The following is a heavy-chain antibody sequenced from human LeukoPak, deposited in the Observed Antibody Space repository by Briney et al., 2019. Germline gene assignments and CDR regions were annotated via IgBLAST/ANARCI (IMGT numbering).Heavy chain of an antibody. V-gene: IGHV4-59*12. Sequence: SETLSLTCTVSGGSINGYYCSWIRQPPGRGLEWIGYIYYSGNTNYSPSLKSRVTMSVDTSKNQFSLKMSSVTAADTAVYYCARGIAAAPERAFDIWGQGTVVIVSS. J-gene: IGHJ3*02. CDR2: IYYSGNT. CDR1: GGSINGYY. CDR3: ARGIAAAPERAFDI. D-gene: IGHD6-13*01.